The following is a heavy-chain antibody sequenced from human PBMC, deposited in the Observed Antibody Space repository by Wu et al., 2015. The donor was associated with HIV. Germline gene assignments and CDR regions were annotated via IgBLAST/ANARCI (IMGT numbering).Heavy chain of an antibody. D-gene: IGHD6-25*01. CDR3: ARDRISDNWFDP. CDR1: DYTFSGYG. J-gene: IGHJ5*02. Sequence: QLMQSGAEMKKPGASVKVSCKASDYTFSGYGISWVRQAPGQGLEWMGEISPLFGAAKYAQKFQGRVTITADESTSTAYMEVTSLRYEDTAVYYCARDRISDNWFDPWGQGTLVTVSS. V-gene: IGHV1-69*13. CDR2: ISPLFGAA.